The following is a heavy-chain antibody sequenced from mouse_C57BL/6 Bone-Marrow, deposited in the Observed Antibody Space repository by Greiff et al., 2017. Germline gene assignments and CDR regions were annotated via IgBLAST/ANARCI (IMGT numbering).Heavy chain of an antibody. J-gene: IGHJ3*01. CDR3: TKGVLTKGFAY. V-gene: IGHV1-5*01. CDR1: GYTFTSYW. Sequence: EVQLQQSGTVLARPGASVKMSCKTSGYTFTSYWMHWVKQRPGQGLEWIGAIYPGNSDTSYNQKFKGKAKLTAVTSASTAYMALSSLTNEDSAVYYCTKGVLTKGFAYWGQETLVTVSA. D-gene: IGHD1-1*01. CDR2: IYPGNSDT.